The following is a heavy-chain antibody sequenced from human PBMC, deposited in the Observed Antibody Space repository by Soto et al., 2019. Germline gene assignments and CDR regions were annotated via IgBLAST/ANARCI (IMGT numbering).Heavy chain of an antibody. CDR2: IIPIFGTA. V-gene: IGHV1-69*06. Sequence: SVKVSCKASGGTFSSYAISWVRQAPGQGLEWMGGIIPIFGTANYAQKFQGRVTITADKSTSTAYMELSSLRSEDTAVYYCARTVGYRYGRTELYSFEYWGQGTLVTVSS. CDR3: ARTVGYRYGRTELYSFEY. J-gene: IGHJ4*02. CDR1: GGTFSSYA. D-gene: IGHD5-18*01.